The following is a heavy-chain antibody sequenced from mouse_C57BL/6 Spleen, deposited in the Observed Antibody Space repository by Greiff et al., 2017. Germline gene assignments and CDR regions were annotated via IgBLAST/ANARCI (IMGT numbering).Heavy chain of an antibody. D-gene: IGHD2-5*01. J-gene: IGHJ4*01. Sequence: QVQLQQSGAELMKPGASVKLSCKATGYTFTGYWIEWVKQRPGHGLEWIGEILPGSGSTNYNEKFKGKATFTADTSANTAYMQLSSLTTEDSAIYYCARGGPTIVTTDYYAMDYWGQGTSVTVSS. CDR3: ARGGPTIVTTDYYAMDY. CDR1: GYTFTGYW. CDR2: ILPGSGST. V-gene: IGHV1-9*01.